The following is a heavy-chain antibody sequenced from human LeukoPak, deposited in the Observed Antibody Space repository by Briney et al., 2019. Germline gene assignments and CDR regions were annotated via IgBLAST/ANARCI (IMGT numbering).Heavy chain of an antibody. V-gene: IGHV3-48*03. Sequence: GGSLRLSCAASGFTFSSYEMNWVRQAPGKGLEWVSYISSSGSTIYYADSVKGRFTISRDNAKNSLYLQMNSLRAEDTAVYYYARASTPGDYWGQGTLVTVSS. CDR3: ARASTPGDY. CDR1: GFTFSSYE. CDR2: ISSSGSTI. J-gene: IGHJ4*02. D-gene: IGHD5/OR15-5a*01.